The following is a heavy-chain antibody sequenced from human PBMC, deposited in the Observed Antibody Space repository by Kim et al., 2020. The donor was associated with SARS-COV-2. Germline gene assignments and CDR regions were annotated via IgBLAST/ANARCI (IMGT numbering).Heavy chain of an antibody. CDR3: AKDLTVRVATRYYYYSMDV. D-gene: IGHD5-12*01. Sequence: KGRFTISRDNSKNTVFLEMNSLRVEDTAVYYCAKDLTVRVATRYYYYSMDVWGQGTTVTVSS. V-gene: IGHV3-30*02. J-gene: IGHJ6*02.